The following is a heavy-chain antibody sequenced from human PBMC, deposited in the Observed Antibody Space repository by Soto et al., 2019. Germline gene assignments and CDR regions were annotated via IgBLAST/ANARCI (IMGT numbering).Heavy chain of an antibody. D-gene: IGHD6-13*01. V-gene: IGHV4-34*01. Sequence: SETLSLTCAVYGGSFSGYYWSWIRQPPGKGLEWIGEINHSGSTNYNPSLKSRVTISVDTSKNQFSLKLSSVTAADTAVYYCARERRLYSSSWYGFDYWGQGTLVTVSS. CDR2: INHSGST. J-gene: IGHJ4*02. CDR1: GGSFSGYY. CDR3: ARERRLYSSSWYGFDY.